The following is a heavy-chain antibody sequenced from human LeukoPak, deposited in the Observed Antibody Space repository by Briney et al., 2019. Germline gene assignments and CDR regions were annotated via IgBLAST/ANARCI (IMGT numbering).Heavy chain of an antibody. J-gene: IGHJ6*02. V-gene: IGHV5-51*01. Sequence: GESLKISCKGSGCSFTSYWIGWVRQMPGKGLEWMGIIYPGDSDTRYSPSFQGQVTTSADKSISTAYLQWSSLKASDTAMYYCARTANYCSGGSCYGAGMDVWGQGTTVTVSS. CDR1: GCSFTSYW. CDR3: ARTANYCSGGSCYGAGMDV. CDR2: IYPGDSDT. D-gene: IGHD2-15*01.